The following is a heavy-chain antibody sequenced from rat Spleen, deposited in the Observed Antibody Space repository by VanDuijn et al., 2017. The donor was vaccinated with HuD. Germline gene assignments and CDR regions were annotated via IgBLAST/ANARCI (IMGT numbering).Heavy chain of an antibody. D-gene: IGHD2-1*01. CDR2: INTGSGGT. CDR3: ARDGNVPTDY. Sequence: QVQLQQSGAELAKPGSSVKISCKASGYTFTSYYLGWIKQTAGQGLEYIGYINTGSGGTNYNEKFKGKATLTVDKSSSTAFMQLSSLTPDDSAVYYCARDGNVPTDYWGQGVMVTVSS. J-gene: IGHJ2*01. V-gene: IGHV1-43*01. CDR1: GYTFTSYY.